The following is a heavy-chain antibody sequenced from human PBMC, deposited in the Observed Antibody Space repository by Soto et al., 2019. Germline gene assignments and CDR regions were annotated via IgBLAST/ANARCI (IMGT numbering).Heavy chain of an antibody. Sequence: QLHLQESGPGLVKPSETLSLTCTVSGVSISSSSYYWVWIRQPPGKGLEWIGTISYSGSTYYRPSLKSQXXIXVXXSKNQFSLNLSSVTAADTAVYYCARSTTLRPPFDYWGQGTLVTVSS. J-gene: IGHJ4*02. CDR2: ISYSGST. CDR1: GVSISSSSYY. CDR3: ARSTTLRPPFDY. V-gene: IGHV4-39*01. D-gene: IGHD1-1*01.